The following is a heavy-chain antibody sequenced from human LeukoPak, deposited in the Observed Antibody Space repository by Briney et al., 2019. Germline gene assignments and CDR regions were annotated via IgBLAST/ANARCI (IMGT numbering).Heavy chain of an antibody. CDR1: GGSISSYY. D-gene: IGHD2-2*01. CDR3: ASSSAASWYYFDY. Sequence: SETLSLTCTVSGGSISSYYWSWIRQPPGKGLEWIGYIYYGGSTNYNPSLKSRVTISVDTSKNQFSLKLSSVTAADTAVYYCASSSAASWYYFDYWGQGTLVTVSS. J-gene: IGHJ4*02. CDR2: IYYGGST. V-gene: IGHV4-59*01.